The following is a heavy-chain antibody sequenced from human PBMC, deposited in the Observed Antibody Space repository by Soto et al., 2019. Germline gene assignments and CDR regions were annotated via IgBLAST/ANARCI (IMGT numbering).Heavy chain of an antibody. V-gene: IGHV3-30-3*01. CDR3: ARYPTWNSVGHYDY. CDR2: ISDDGSNQ. CDR1: GFTFSSYA. D-gene: IGHD1-7*01. Sequence: QVQLLESGGGVVQPGRSLRLSCAASGFTFSSYAMNWVRQAPGKGLEWVAVISDDGSNQYYADSVKGRFTISRDNSKNTLYLQMNSLRAEDTAVYYCARYPTWNSVGHYDYWGQGTLVTVSS. J-gene: IGHJ4*02.